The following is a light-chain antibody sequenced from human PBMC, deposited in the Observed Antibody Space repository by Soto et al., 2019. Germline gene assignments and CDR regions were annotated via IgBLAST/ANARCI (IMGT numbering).Light chain of an antibody. Sequence: QSALTQPASVSGSPGQSITISCTGTSGDVGHYNFVSWYQQHPGKAPKLMIYDVTDRSSGVSNRFSGSKSGNTASLTISGLQAEDEADYYCSSYTTSRADVFGTGTKVTVL. CDR3: SSYTTSRADV. CDR2: DVT. V-gene: IGLV2-14*03. J-gene: IGLJ1*01. CDR1: SGDVGHYNF.